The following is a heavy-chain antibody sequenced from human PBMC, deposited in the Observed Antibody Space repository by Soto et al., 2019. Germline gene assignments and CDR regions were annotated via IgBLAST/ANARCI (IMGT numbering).Heavy chain of an antibody. Sequence: QRLEWMGWINAGNGDTKDSQKLQGRFTITRDTSASTAYMELSSMRSEDTAVYYCARDPNSSRYQDSDLEFWRRRTLVTVTS. V-gene: IGHV1-3*01. CDR2: INAGNGDT. J-gene: IGHJ2*01. CDR3: ARDPNSSRYQDSDLEF. D-gene: IGHD6-13*01.